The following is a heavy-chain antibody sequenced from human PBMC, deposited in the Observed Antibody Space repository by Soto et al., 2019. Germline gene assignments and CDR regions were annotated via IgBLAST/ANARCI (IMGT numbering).Heavy chain of an antibody. CDR2: FGPEDGET. CDR1: GYTLTELS. V-gene: IGHV1-24*01. D-gene: IGHD6-25*01. Sequence: ASVKVSCKVSGYTLTELSMHWVRRAPGKGLEWMGGFGPEDGETIYAQKFQGRVTMTEDTSTDTAYMELSSLRSEDTAVYYCATSGQRDYYYYGMDVWGQGTTVTVSS. CDR3: ATSGQRDYYYYGMDV. J-gene: IGHJ6*02.